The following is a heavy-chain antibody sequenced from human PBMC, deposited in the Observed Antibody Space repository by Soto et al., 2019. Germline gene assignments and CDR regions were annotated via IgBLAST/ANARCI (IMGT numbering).Heavy chain of an antibody. Sequence: PSETLSLTCTVSGGSISSGGYYWSWIRQHPGKGLEWIGYIYYSGSTYYNPSLKSRVTIPVDTSKNQFSLKLSSVTAADTAVYYCAREWIAAATNAFDIWGQGTMVTVSS. CDR2: IYYSGST. J-gene: IGHJ3*02. V-gene: IGHV4-31*03. CDR1: GGSISSGGYY. CDR3: AREWIAAATNAFDI. D-gene: IGHD6-13*01.